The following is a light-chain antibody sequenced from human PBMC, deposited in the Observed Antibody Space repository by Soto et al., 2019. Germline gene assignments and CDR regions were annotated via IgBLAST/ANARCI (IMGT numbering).Light chain of an antibody. V-gene: IGKV4-1*01. CDR2: WAS. Sequence: DIVMTQSPDSLAVSLGERATINCKSSQSVLYSSNNKNYLAWYQQKPGQPPKLLIYWASTRESGVPDRFSGSGSGTDFTLPISRPQAEDVAVYYCQQYYRPWTFGQGTKGEIK. CDR3: QQYYRPWT. CDR1: QSVLYSSNNKNY. J-gene: IGKJ1*01.